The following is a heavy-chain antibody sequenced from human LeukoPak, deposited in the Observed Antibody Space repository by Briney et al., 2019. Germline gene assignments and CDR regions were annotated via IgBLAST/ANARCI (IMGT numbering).Heavy chain of an antibody. CDR2: IYYGGSA. D-gene: IGHD6-13*01. CDR3: ARHGSSYSFDY. V-gene: IGHV4-59*08. J-gene: IGHJ4*02. Sequence: TSETLSLSCTVSGGSVGSYYWSWIRQSPGKGLEWIGYIYYGGSANYNPSLKSRATISIDRSKNQFSLKLSSLTAADMAVYYCARHGSSYSFDYWGQGTLVTVSS. CDR1: GGSVGSYY.